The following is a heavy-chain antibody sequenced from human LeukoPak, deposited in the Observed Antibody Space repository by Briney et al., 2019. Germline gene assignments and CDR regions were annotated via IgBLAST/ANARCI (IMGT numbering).Heavy chain of an antibody. D-gene: IGHD3-22*01. Sequence: SETLSLTCTDSGGSISSGDYYWSWIRQPPGKGLEWIGYIYYSGSTYYNPSLKSRVTISVDTSKNQFSLKLSSVTAADTAVYYCARDYYDSSGYYDPQDNWFDPWGQGTLVTVSS. CDR1: GGSISSGDYY. CDR2: IYYSGST. J-gene: IGHJ5*02. V-gene: IGHV4-30-4*01. CDR3: ARDYYDSSGYYDPQDNWFDP.